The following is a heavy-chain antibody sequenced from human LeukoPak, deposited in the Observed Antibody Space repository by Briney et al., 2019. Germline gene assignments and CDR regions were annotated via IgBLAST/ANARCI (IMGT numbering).Heavy chain of an antibody. Sequence: ASVKVSCKASGYTLTSYGISWVRQAPGQGLEWMGWISAYNGNTNYAQKLQGRVTMTTDTSTSTAYMELRSLRSDDTAVYYCARLSAAVDAFDIWGQGTMVTVSS. J-gene: IGHJ3*02. V-gene: IGHV1-18*01. CDR2: ISAYNGNT. CDR3: ARLSAAVDAFDI. CDR1: GYTLTSYG. D-gene: IGHD2-2*01.